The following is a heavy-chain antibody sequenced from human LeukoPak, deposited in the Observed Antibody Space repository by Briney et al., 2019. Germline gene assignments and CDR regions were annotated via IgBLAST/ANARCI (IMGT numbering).Heavy chain of an antibody. CDR1: GGSISSYY. V-gene: IGHV4-59*08. J-gene: IGHJ4*02. CDR2: ISYSGST. D-gene: IGHD6-6*01. Sequence: SETLSLTCTVSGGSISSYYWSWVRQPPGKGLEWIGSISYSGSTNYNPSLKSRVTISVDTSKNQFSLNLSSVTAADTAIYCARHFSGAAPGLVWGPGTLVTVSS. CDR3: ARHFSGAAPGLV.